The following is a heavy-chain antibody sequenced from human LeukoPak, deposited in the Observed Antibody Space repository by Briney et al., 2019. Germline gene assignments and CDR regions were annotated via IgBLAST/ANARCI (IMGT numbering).Heavy chain of an antibody. Sequence: GGSLRLSCAASGFTFSSYSMNWVRQAPGKGLEWVAVISYDGSNKYCADSVRGRFTISRDNSKNTLYLQMNSLRAEDTAVYYCAREEDSSSSDFDYWGQGTWSPSPQ. D-gene: IGHD6-6*01. CDR3: AREEDSSSSDFDY. CDR1: GFTFSSYS. J-gene: IGHJ4*02. CDR2: ISYDGSNK. V-gene: IGHV3-30*03.